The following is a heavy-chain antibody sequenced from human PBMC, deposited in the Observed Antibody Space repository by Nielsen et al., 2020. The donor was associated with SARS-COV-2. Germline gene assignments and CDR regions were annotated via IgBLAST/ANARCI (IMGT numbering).Heavy chain of an antibody. CDR1: GYSFTAYT. D-gene: IGHD5-24*01. Sequence: ASVKVSCKASGYSFTAYTIHWVRQAPGQGLEWMGWMNPVNGNTAYPQKFQDRVIITRDTSASTAYMELRGLTSEDTAVYYCARERDAYSRLDHWGQGTLVTVSS. CDR3: ARERDAYSRLDH. CDR2: MNPVNGNT. J-gene: IGHJ4*02. V-gene: IGHV1-3*01.